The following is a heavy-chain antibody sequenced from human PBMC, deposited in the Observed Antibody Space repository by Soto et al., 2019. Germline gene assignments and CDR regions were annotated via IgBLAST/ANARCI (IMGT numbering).Heavy chain of an antibody. CDR2: MNPNSGNT. CDR3: ARGRGLYYYDSSGSNWFDP. Sequence: ASVKVSCKASGYTFTSYDINWVRQATGQGLEGMGWMNPNSGNTGYAQKFQGRVTMTRNTSISTAYMELRSLRSEDTAVYYCARGRGLYYYDSSGSNWFDPWGQGTLVTVSS. J-gene: IGHJ5*02. CDR1: GYTFTSYD. D-gene: IGHD3-22*01. V-gene: IGHV1-8*01.